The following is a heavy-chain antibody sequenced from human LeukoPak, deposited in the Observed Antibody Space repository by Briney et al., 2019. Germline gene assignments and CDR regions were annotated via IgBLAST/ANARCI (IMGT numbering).Heavy chain of an antibody. Sequence: ASVKVSCKVSGYTLTELSMHWGRQAPGKGVEWMGGFDAEDGETIYAQKLQGRVTMTEDTSTDTAYMELSSLRSEDTAVYYCATDFPQYYYDSSAPRGYWGQGTLVTVSS. V-gene: IGHV1-24*01. CDR2: FDAEDGET. CDR1: GYTLTELS. D-gene: IGHD3-22*01. CDR3: ATDFPQYYYDSSAPRGY. J-gene: IGHJ4*02.